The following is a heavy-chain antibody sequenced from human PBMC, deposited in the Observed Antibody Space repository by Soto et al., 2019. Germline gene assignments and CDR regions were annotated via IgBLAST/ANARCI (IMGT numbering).Heavy chain of an antibody. V-gene: IGHV3-23*01. CDR2: ISGSGGST. Sequence: GSLRLSCSASGFTFSRFVMSWVRQAPGKGLEWVSAISGSGGSTYYADSVKGRFTISRDKSKNTLYLQMNSLRAEDTALYYCAKSFSSNWYDYFDYWGQGSLVTVSS. D-gene: IGHD6-13*01. CDR1: GFTFSRFV. CDR3: AKSFSSNWYDYFDY. J-gene: IGHJ4*02.